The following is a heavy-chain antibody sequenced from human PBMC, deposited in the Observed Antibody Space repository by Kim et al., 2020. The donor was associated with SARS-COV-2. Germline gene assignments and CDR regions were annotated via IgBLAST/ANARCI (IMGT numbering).Heavy chain of an antibody. Sequence: GNVNTIYSQKFQGRVTFTTDPSASTAYMELSFLRSEDSAVYYCLGGFYFDYWGQGTLVTVSS. CDR2: GNVNT. CDR3: LGGFYFDY. J-gene: IGHJ4*02. D-gene: IGHD3-16*01. V-gene: IGHV1-3*01.